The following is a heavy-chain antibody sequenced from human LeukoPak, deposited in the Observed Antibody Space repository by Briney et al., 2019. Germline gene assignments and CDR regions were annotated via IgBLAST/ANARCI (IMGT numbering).Heavy chain of an antibody. CDR2: ISAYNGNT. D-gene: IGHD3-9*01. CDR1: GYTFTSFG. CDR3: ARGKLGLRYFDWFSWAY. V-gene: IGHV1-18*01. Sequence: ASVKVSCKASGYTFTSFGISWVRQAPGQGLEWMGWISAYNGNTNYAQKLQGRVTMTTDTSTSTAYMELRSLRSDDTAVYYCARGKLGLRYFDWFSWAYWGQGTLVTVSS. J-gene: IGHJ4*02.